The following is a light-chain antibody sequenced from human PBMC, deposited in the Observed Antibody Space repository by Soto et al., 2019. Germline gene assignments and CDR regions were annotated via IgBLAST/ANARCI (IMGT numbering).Light chain of an antibody. CDR2: GAS. CDR3: QQYNNWPPLT. V-gene: IGKV3-15*01. CDR1: HSVGSN. J-gene: IGKJ4*01. Sequence: EIVMTXSPGTLSVSXXXXXXLSCRASHSVGSNSAWYQQKPGQAPRLLIYGASTRATGIPARFSGSGSGTEFTLTIGGLQSEDFAVYYCQQYNNWPPLTFGGGTKVEIK.